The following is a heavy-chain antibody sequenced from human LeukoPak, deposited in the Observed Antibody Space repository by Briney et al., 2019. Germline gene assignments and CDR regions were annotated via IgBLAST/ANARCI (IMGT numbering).Heavy chain of an antibody. CDR2: IYPGDSDT. Sequence: GEFLKISCKGSGYSFTSYWIGWVRQMPGKGLEWMGIIYPGDSDTRYSPSFQGQVTISADKSISTAYLQWSSLKASDTAMYYCGGGYFDILTGYREDAFDIWGQGTMVTVSS. CDR1: GYSFTSYW. J-gene: IGHJ3*02. D-gene: IGHD3-9*01. CDR3: GGGYFDILTGYREDAFDI. V-gene: IGHV5-51*01.